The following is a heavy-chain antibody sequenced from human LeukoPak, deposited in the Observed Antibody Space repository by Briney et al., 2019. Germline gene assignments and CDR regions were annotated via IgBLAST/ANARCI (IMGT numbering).Heavy chain of an antibody. CDR2: IYYSGST. J-gene: IGHJ4*02. D-gene: IGHD1-26*01. CDR3: AGRERGRRGGYFDY. CDR1: GGSVSSGSYY. Sequence: PSETLSLTCTVSGGSVSSGSYYWSWIRQPPGKGLEWIGYIYYSGSTNYNPSLKSRVTISVDTSKNQFSLKLSSVTAADTAVYYCAGRERGRRGGYFDYWGQGTLVTVSS. V-gene: IGHV4-61*01.